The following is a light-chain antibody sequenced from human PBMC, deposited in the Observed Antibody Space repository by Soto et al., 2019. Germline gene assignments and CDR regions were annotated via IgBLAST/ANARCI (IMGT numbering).Light chain of an antibody. CDR1: QSVSSTY. V-gene: IGKV3-20*01. CDR2: GAS. CDR3: QQYGSSVYT. J-gene: IGKJ2*01. Sequence: EIVLTQSPGTLSLSPGEGATLSCRASQSVSSTYLAWYQQKPGQPPRLLIYGASSRATGIPDRFSGSGSGTDFTLTLSRLEPEDFAVYYCQQYGSSVYTFGQGTNLEIK.